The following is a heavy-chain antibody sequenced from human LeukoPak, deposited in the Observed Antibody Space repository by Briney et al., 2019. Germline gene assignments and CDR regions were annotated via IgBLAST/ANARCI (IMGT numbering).Heavy chain of an antibody. CDR1: GYTFTNFD. D-gene: IGHD1-1*01. CDR3: ARMGYGEAP. Sequence: VASVKVSCKASGYTFTNFDINWVRQAPGQGLEWMGWMNPVTGDAGSTQKLQGRVTMTTDTSTSTAYMELRSLRSDDTAVYYCARMGYGEAPWGQGTLVTVSS. CDR2: MNPVTGDA. J-gene: IGHJ4*02. V-gene: IGHV1-18*01.